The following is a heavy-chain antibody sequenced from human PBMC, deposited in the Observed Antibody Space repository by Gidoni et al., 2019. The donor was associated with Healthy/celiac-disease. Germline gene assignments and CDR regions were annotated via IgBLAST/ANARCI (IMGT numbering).Heavy chain of an antibody. J-gene: IGHJ6*02. CDR2: ISWNSGSI. CDR3: AKDLHSSSWYLYTSYYYYGMDV. V-gene: IGHV3-9*01. Sequence: EVQLVESGGGLVQPGRSLRLSCAASGVTFDDYAMHWVWQAPGKGLEWVSGISWNSGSIGYADSVKGRFTISRDNAKNSLYLQMNSLRAEDTALYYCAKDLHSSSWYLYTSYYYYGMDVWGQGTTVTVSS. D-gene: IGHD6-13*01. CDR1: GVTFDDYA.